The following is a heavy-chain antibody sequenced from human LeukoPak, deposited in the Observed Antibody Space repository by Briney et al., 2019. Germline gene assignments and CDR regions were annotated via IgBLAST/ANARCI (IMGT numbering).Heavy chain of an antibody. D-gene: IGHD2-15*01. CDR1: GITFSTYW. CDR2: INQDGNRE. Sequence: GGSLRLSCTVPGITFSTYWMSWVRQAPGKGLEWVANINQDGNRENYVDSVKGRFSISRDNAKNSLFLQMHSLRAEDTALYYCATTFPYCSDGTCALGGQGTLVTVSS. CDR3: ATTFPYCSDGTCAL. V-gene: IGHV3-7*01. J-gene: IGHJ4*02.